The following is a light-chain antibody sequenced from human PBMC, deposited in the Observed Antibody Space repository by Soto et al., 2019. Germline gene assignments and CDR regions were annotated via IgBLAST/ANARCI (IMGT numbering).Light chain of an antibody. J-gene: IGLJ1*01. Sequence: QSVLTQPPSASATPGQRVTISCSGGNSNIGRNSVNWYQQLPGTAPKLLMYSDNQRPSGVPDRFSGSKSCTSASLAISGLQSEEEADYYCAAWDDSLSGYVFGTGTKLTVL. CDR1: NSNIGRNS. V-gene: IGLV1-44*01. CDR3: AAWDDSLSGYV. CDR2: SDN.